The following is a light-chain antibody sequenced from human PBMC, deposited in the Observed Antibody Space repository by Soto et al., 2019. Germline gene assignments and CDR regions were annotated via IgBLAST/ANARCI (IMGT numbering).Light chain of an antibody. V-gene: IGKV3-15*01. CDR3: QQYNNWPPWT. J-gene: IGKJ1*01. Sequence: EIVMTQSPATLSVSPGERATLSCRASQSVSSNLAWYQQKPGQAPRLLIYGASTRATGIPARFSGSGSGTEXXXXXXXLXXXXXXXXXXQQYNNWPPWTFGQGTKVEIK. CDR2: GAS. CDR1: QSVSSN.